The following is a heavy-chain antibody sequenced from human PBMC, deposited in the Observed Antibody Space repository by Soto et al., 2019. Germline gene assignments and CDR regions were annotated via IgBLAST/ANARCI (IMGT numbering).Heavy chain of an antibody. CDR3: ARWADRAARHFDY. Sequence: QVQLQESGPGLVKPSETLSLTCTVSGGSISSYYWSWIRQPPGKGLEWIGYIYYSGSTNYNPSLTSRVTISVDTSKNQFSLKLSSVTAADTAVYYCARWADRAARHFDYWGQGTLVTVSS. V-gene: IGHV4-59*01. CDR2: IYYSGST. D-gene: IGHD6-6*01. J-gene: IGHJ4*02. CDR1: GGSISSYY.